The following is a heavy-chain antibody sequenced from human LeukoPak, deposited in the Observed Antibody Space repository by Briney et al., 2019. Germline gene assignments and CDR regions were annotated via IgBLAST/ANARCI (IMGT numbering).Heavy chain of an antibody. J-gene: IGHJ4*02. CDR2: ISYDGSNK. V-gene: IGHV3-30*04. Sequence: GGSLRLSCAASGFTFSSYAMHWVRQAPGKGLEWVAVISYDGSNKYYADSVKGRFTISRDNSKNTLYLQMNSLRAEDTAVYYCARDFSSGWGFDYWGQGTLVTVSS. D-gene: IGHD6-19*01. CDR3: ARDFSSGWGFDY. CDR1: GFTFSSYA.